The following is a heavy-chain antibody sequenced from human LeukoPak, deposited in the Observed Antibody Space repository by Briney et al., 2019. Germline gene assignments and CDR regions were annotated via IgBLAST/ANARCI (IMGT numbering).Heavy chain of an antibody. Sequence: GASVKVSCKASGFTFTGYYMHWVRQAPGQGLEWMGGINPNSGGTNYAQKFQGRVTMTRDTSISTAYMELSRLRSDDTAVYYCASGRVWFGEPDHAFDIWGQGTMVTVSS. CDR3: ASGRVWFGEPDHAFDI. CDR1: GFTFTGYY. V-gene: IGHV1-2*02. D-gene: IGHD3-10*01. CDR2: INPNSGGT. J-gene: IGHJ3*02.